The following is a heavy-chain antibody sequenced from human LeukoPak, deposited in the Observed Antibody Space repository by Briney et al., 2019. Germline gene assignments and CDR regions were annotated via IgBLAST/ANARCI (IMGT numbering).Heavy chain of an antibody. CDR3: AKDLKSSYFDY. CDR2: ISYDGSNK. D-gene: IGHD3-9*01. Sequence: GRSLRLSCAASGFTFSSYGMHWVRPAPGKGLGWVAVISYDGSNKYYADSVKGRFTISRDNSKNTLYLQMNSLRAEDTAVYYCAKDLKSSYFDYWGQGTLVTVSS. CDR1: GFTFSSYG. V-gene: IGHV3-30*18. J-gene: IGHJ4*02.